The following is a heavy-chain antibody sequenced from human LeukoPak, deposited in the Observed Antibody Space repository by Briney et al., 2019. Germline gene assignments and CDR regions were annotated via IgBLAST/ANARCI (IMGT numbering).Heavy chain of an antibody. CDR1: GFPFSSYR. D-gene: IGHD3-10*01. Sequence: GGSLRLSCAASGFPFSSYRMNWVRQAPGKGLEWVSYISSSSSTIYYADSVKGRFTISRDNAKNSLYLQMNSLRAEDTAVYYCASVSGNYLDFQHWGQGTLVTVSS. V-gene: IGHV3-48*04. J-gene: IGHJ1*01. CDR3: ASVSGNYLDFQH. CDR2: ISSSSSTI.